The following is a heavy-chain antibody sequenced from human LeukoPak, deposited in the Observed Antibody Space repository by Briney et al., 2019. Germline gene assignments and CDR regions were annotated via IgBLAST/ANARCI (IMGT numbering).Heavy chain of an antibody. CDR2: ISGKDGRT. J-gene: IGHJ5*02. Sequence: ASVKVSCKASGYTFTSYGFNWVRQSPGQGLEWMGWISGKDGRTRYAQKFQGRGTMTIDTSTSTAYMELRSLTSDDTAVYYCARDGELGAALGGASSFWLDPWGQGTLVTVSS. CDR1: GYTFTSYG. CDR3: ARDGELGAALGGASSFWLDP. V-gene: IGHV1-18*04. D-gene: IGHD6-25*01.